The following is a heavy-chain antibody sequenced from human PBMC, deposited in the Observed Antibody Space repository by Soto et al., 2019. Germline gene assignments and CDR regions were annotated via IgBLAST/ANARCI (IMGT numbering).Heavy chain of an antibody. CDR1: GGSFSGYY. CDR2: INHSGST. Sequence: QVQLQQWGAGLLKPSATLSLTCAVFGGSFSGYYWSWIRQPPGKGLEWIGEINHSGSTNYNPSLKSRVTISVDTSKNQFSLKLRSVTAADTAVYYCARVSGIYYYGMDVWGQGTTVTVSS. CDR3: ARVSGIYYYGMDV. V-gene: IGHV4-34*01. D-gene: IGHD3-10*01. J-gene: IGHJ6*02.